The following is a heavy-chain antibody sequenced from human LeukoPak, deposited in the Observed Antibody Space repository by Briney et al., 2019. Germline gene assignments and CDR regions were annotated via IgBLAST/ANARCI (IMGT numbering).Heavy chain of an antibody. CDR1: GGSISSSSYY. D-gene: IGHD3-10*02. J-gene: IGHJ3*02. V-gene: IGHV4-39*01. CDR3: ARPLDYFHAFDI. CDR2: IYYSGST. Sequence: SETLSLTCTVSGGSISSSSYYWGWIRQPPGKGLEWIGSIYYSGSTYYNPSLKSRVTISVDTSKNQFSLKLSSVTAADTAVYYCARPLDYFHAFDIWGQGTMVTVSS.